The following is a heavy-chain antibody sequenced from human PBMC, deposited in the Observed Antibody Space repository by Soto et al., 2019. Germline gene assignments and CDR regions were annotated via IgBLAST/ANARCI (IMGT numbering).Heavy chain of an antibody. D-gene: IGHD2-15*01. Sequence: EVQLVESGGGLVQPGGSLRLSCAASGFTFSSYSMNWVRQAPGKGLEWVSYIGGSSNIIYYADSVKGRFTISRDNAKNSLYLQVSSLRAEDTAVYYGARCSGGTCYSHAFDIWGQGTMVTVSS. CDR2: IGGSSNII. CDR3: ARCSGGTCYSHAFDI. J-gene: IGHJ3*02. V-gene: IGHV3-48*01. CDR1: GFTFSSYS.